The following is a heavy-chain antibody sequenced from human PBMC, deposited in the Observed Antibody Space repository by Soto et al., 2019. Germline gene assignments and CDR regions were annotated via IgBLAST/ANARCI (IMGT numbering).Heavy chain of an antibody. CDR1: GFTFSDYY. CDR2: IGSSSSYT. V-gene: IGHV3-11*05. Sequence: QVQLVESGGGLVKPGGSLRLSCAASGFTFSDYYMSWIRQAPGKGLEWVSYIGSSSSYTNYADSVKGRFTISRDNAKNSLYRQMNSLRAEDTAVYYCARDADILTGSDAFEIWGQGTMVTVSS. J-gene: IGHJ3*02. D-gene: IGHD3-9*01. CDR3: ARDADILTGSDAFEI.